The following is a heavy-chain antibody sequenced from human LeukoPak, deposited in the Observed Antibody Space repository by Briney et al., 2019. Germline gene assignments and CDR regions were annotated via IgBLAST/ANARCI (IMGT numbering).Heavy chain of an antibody. CDR3: ARAPTHSNFQH. CDR1: GGSFSGYY. V-gene: IGHV4-34*01. Sequence: SETLSLTCAVYGGSFSGYYWSWIRQPPGKGLEWIGEINHSGSTNYNPSLKSRVTISVDTSKNQFSLKLSSVTAADTAVYYCARAPTHSNFQHWGQGTLVTVSS. J-gene: IGHJ1*01. CDR2: INHSGST. D-gene: IGHD2-8*01.